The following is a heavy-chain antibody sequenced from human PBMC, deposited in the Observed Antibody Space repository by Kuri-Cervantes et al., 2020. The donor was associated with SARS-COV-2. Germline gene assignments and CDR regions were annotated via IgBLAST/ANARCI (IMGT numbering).Heavy chain of an antibody. V-gene: IGHV3-7*05. J-gene: IGHJ6*02. D-gene: IGHD3-3*01. CDR1: GFTFSSYW. Sequence: GESLKISCAASGFTFSSYWMSWVRQAPGKGLEWVANTKQDGSEKYYVDSVKGRFTISRDNAKNSLYLQMNSLRAEDTAVYYCARDPRNLAIFGVVIKGYYYYGMDVWGQGTTVTVSS. CDR3: ARDPRNLAIFGVVIKGYYYYGMDV. CDR2: TKQDGSEK.